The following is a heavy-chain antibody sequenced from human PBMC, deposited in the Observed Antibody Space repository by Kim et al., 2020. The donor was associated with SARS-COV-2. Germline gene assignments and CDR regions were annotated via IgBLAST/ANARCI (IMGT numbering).Heavy chain of an antibody. V-gene: IGHV4-39*01. D-gene: IGHD3-9*01. J-gene: IGHJ5*02. Sequence: SETLSLTCTVSGGSISSSSYYWGWIRQPPGKGLEWIGSIYYSGSTYYNPSLKSRVTISVDTSKNQFSLKLSSVTAADTAVYYCAVNYDILTGYRRDPGWFDPWGQGTLVTVSS. CDR1: GGSISSSSYY. CDR2: IYYSGST. CDR3: AVNYDILTGYRRDPGWFDP.